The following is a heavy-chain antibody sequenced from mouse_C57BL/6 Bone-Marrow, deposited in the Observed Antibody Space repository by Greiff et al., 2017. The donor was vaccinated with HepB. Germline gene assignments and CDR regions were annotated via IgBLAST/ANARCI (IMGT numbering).Heavy chain of an antibody. D-gene: IGHD2-2*01. CDR1: GYTFTDHT. CDR2: IYPRDGST. V-gene: IGHV1-78*01. Sequence: VQLQQSDAELVKPGASVKISCKVSGYTFTDHTIHWMKQRPEQGLEWIGYIYPRDGSTNYNGKFKGKATLTADKSSSTAYMQLSSLTSEDSAVYFCARGMIYYGFFDYWGQGTTLTVSS. CDR3: ARGMIYYGFFDY. J-gene: IGHJ2*01.